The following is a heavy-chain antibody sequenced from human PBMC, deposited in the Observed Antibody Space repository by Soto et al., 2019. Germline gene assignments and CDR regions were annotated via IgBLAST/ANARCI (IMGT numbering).Heavy chain of an antibody. Sequence: SETLSLTCAVYGGSFSGYYWSWIRQPPGKGLEWIGEINHSGSTNYNPSLKSRVTISVDTSKNQFSLKLSSVTTADTAVYYCASGFPPLPPATNNWFDPWGQGTLVTVSS. CDR3: ASGFPPLPPATNNWFDP. V-gene: IGHV4-34*01. J-gene: IGHJ5*02. D-gene: IGHD2-15*01. CDR1: GGSFSGYY. CDR2: INHSGST.